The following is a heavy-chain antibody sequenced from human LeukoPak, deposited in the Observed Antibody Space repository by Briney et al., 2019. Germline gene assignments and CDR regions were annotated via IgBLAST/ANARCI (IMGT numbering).Heavy chain of an antibody. Sequence: GGSLRLSCAASGFTFSSYEMNWVRQAPGKGLEWVSYISSSGSTIYYADAVKGRFTISRDDSKNTLYLQMNSLRAEDTAVYYCARDSPDRGYTYALDYWGQGTLVTVSS. CDR1: GFTFSSYE. J-gene: IGHJ4*02. V-gene: IGHV3-48*03. CDR2: ISSSGSTI. CDR3: ARDSPDRGYTYALDY. D-gene: IGHD5-18*01.